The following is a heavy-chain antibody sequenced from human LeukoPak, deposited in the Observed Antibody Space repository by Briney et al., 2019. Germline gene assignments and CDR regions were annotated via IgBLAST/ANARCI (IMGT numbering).Heavy chain of an antibody. CDR2: INTDGSST. D-gene: IGHD3-9*01. V-gene: IGHV3-74*01. CDR3: ARGHADYDILTGVFDY. CDR1: GFTFSSYW. J-gene: IGHJ4*02. Sequence: GGSLRLSCAASGFTFSSYWMHWVRQAPGKGLVWVSRINTDGSSTSYADSVKGRFTISRDNAKNTLYLQMNSLRAEDTAVYYCARGHADYDILTGVFDYWGQGTLVTVSS.